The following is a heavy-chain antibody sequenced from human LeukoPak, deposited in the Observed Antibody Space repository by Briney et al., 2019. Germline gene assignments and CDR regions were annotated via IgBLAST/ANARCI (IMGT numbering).Heavy chain of an antibody. CDR3: ARDPGITGTTDPNWFDP. Sequence: SETLSLTCAVYGGSFSGYYWSWIRQPPGKGLEWIGEINHSGSTNYNPSLKSRVTISVDTSKNQFSLKLSSVTAADTAVYYCARDPGITGTTDPNWFDPWGQGTLVTVSS. J-gene: IGHJ5*02. V-gene: IGHV4-34*01. CDR2: INHSGST. D-gene: IGHD1-20*01. CDR1: GGSFSGYY.